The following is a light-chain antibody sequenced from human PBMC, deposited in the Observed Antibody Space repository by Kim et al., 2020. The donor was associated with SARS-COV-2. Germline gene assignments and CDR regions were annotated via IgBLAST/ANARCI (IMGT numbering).Light chain of an antibody. Sequence: QSVVTQHASVSGSPGQSINISCTGTSSDIGAYNYVSWYQQHPDKAPKLLIYDVTKRPSGVSNRFSGSKSGNAASLTISGLQAEDEADYYCTSYTSSSTWVFGGGTELTVL. CDR1: SSDIGAYNY. CDR3: TSYTSSSTWV. J-gene: IGLJ3*02. CDR2: DVT. V-gene: IGLV2-14*03.